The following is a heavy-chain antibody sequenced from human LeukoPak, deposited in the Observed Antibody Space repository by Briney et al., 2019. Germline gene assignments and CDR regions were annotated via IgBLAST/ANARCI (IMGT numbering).Heavy chain of an antibody. CDR1: GGSFSGYY. CDR2: INHSGST. CDR3: AGDGGYYGSGSYLSPYYYYYMDV. Sequence: SETLSLTCAVYGGSFSGYYWSWIRQPPGKGLEWIGEINHSGSTNYNPSLKSRVTISVDTSKNQFSLKLSSVTAADTAVYYCAGDGGYYGSGSYLSPYYYYYMDVWGKGTTVTISS. D-gene: IGHD3-10*01. V-gene: IGHV4-34*01. J-gene: IGHJ6*03.